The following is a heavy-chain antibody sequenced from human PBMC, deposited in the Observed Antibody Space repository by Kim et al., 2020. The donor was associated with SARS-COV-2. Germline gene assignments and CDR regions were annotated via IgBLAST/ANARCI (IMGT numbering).Heavy chain of an antibody. J-gene: IGHJ6*02. V-gene: IGHV4-59*13. CDR1: GASINNSY. CDR2: VYDSGTT. Sequence: SETLSLTCTVSGASINNSYWTWIRQPPGKALEWIGCVYDSGTTNYNPSLKSRVTISGDTSKNQFSLKLNSVTAADTAVYYCARDVNYYGVEVWGQGTTVTVSS. CDR3: ARDVNYYGVEV.